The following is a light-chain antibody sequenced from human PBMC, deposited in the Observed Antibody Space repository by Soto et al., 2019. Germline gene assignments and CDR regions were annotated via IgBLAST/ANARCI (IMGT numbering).Light chain of an antibody. CDR1: KLGNKY. CDR2: EDR. CDR3: QAWDSSTAV. V-gene: IGLV3-1*01. J-gene: IGLJ2*01. Sequence: SSELTQPPSVSVSPGQTASITCSGDKLGNKYAFWYQQKPGQSPVVVIYEDRKRPSGIPERFSGSNSGNTATLTISGTQAMDEADYYCQAWDSSTAVFGGGTKVTVL.